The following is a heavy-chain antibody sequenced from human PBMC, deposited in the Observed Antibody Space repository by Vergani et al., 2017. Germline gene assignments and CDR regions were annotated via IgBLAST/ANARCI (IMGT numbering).Heavy chain of an antibody. CDR3: AGDFLTRVTTLDYYYMGV. V-gene: IGHV3-30*03. Sequence: QVQLVESGGGEVQPGRPLRFSCSAAGSPFSDYGVHWVRQAPGKGLEWVSVISYDGNKKNYADSVKGRFTISRDNSKNTLYLEMNALRAEDTAVYYCAGDFLTRVTTLDYYYMGVWGKGTTVTVSS. J-gene: IGHJ6*03. CDR1: GSPFSDYG. CDR2: ISYDGNKK. D-gene: IGHD1-1*01.